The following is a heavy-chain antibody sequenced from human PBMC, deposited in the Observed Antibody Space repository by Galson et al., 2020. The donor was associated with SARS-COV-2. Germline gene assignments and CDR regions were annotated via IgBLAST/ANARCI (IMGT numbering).Heavy chain of an antibody. CDR2: ISSSGSTI. CDR3: ARGTNAYFGGDCSPGYYYGMDV. CDR1: GFTFSSYE. D-gene: IGHD2-21*01. J-gene: IGHJ6*02. V-gene: IGHV3-48*03. Sequence: GGSLRLSCAASGFTFSSYEMNWVRQAPGKGLEWVSYISSSGSTISYADSVKGRFTISRDNAKNSLYLQMNSLRAEETAVYYCARGTNAYFGGDCSPGYYYGMDVWGQGTTVTVSS.